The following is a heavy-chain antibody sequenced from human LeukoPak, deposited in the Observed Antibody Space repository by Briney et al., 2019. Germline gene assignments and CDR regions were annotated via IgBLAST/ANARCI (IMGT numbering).Heavy chain of an antibody. D-gene: IGHD6-19*01. CDR1: GFTFSSYS. J-gene: IGHJ4*02. V-gene: IGHV3-21*01. CDR3: ARDPYSSGLFDY. Sequence: GGSLRLSCAASGFTFSSYSMSWVRQAPGKGLEWVSSISSSRSYIYYADSVKGRFTISRDNAKNSLYLQMNSLRAEDTAVYYCARDPYSSGLFDYWGQGTLVTVSS. CDR2: ISSSRSYI.